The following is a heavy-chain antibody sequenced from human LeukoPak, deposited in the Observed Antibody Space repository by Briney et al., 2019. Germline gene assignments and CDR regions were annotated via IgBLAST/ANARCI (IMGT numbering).Heavy chain of an antibody. CDR1: GFTFSRHA. CDR3: AKGPNDSSNYLFDY. CDR2: IVGSGVDT. D-gene: IGHD4-11*01. J-gene: IGHJ4*02. Sequence: GGSLTLSCPASGFTFSRHAMSWVRRAPGKGLEWVSVIVGSGVDTYYADSVKGRFTISRHNSKNTLYVQMNSLGAEDTAVYYCAKGPNDSSNYLFDYWGQGTLVTVSS. V-gene: IGHV3-23*01.